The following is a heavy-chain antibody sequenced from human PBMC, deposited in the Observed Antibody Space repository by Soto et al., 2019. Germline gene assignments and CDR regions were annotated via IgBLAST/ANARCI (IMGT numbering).Heavy chain of an antibody. Sequence: QVQLVESGGGVVQPGRSLRLSCAASGFTFSNYGMHWVRQTPGKGLEWVAVISYDGSHEFYTDSVKGRFTISRDNSKNTLYLQMNSLKTEDTAMYYCAKDPKCCTIGSHFLDNRFDPWGQGTLVTVSS. J-gene: IGHJ5*02. D-gene: IGHD2-8*01. CDR2: ISYDGSHE. CDR3: AKDPKCCTIGSHFLDNRFDP. V-gene: IGHV3-30*18. CDR1: GFTFSNYG.